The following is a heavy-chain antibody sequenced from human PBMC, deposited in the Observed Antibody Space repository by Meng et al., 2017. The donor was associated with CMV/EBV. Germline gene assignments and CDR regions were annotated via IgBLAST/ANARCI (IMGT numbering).Heavy chain of an antibody. J-gene: IGHJ4*02. V-gene: IGHV4-4*07. CDR2: IYTSGST. D-gene: IGHD3-22*01. Sequence: QGRVLRWGPGLVKPSETLSPTCTVSGGSISSYYWSWSRQPAGKGLEWIGRIYTSGSTNSNPSLKSRVTMSVDTSKNQFSLKLSSVTAADTAVYYCARGGLYYYDSSGHFDYWGQGTLVTVSS. CDR3: ARGGLYYYDSSGHFDY. CDR1: GGSISSYY.